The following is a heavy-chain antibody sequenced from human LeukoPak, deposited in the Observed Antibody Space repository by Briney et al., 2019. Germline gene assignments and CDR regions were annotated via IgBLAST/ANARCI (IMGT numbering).Heavy chain of an antibody. J-gene: IGHJ4*02. V-gene: IGHV3-7*01. CDR1: GFTFSSYW. CDR3: ARDRYDFWSGYHDY. CDR2: IKQDGSEK. Sequence: GGSLRLSCAASGFTFSSYWMSWVRQAPGKGLEWVANIKQDGSEKYYVDSVKGRFTISRDNAKNSLYLQMNSLRAEGTAVYYCARDRYDFWSGYHDYWGQGTLVTVSS. D-gene: IGHD3-3*01.